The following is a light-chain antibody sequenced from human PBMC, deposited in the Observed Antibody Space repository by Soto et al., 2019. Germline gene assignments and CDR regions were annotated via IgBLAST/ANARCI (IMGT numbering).Light chain of an antibody. CDR1: SSDVGAYIF. V-gene: IGLV2-14*01. J-gene: IGLJ3*02. CDR3: SSYTSSNTRWV. CDR2: EVS. Sequence: QSALTQPASVSGSPGQSITISCTGTSSDVGAYIFVSWYQHHPGKAPKVIIYEVSNRPSGVANRFSGSKSDNTASLTISGLQAEDEAYYYCSSYTSSNTRWVFGGGTKVTVL.